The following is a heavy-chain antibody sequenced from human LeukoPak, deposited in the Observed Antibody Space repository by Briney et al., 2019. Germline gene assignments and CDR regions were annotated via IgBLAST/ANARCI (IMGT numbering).Heavy chain of an antibody. D-gene: IGHD6-13*01. J-gene: IGHJ4*02. CDR2: ISAYNGNT. Sequence: ASVKVSCKASGYTFTSYGISWVRQAPGQGLEWMGWISAYNGNTNYAQKLQGRVTMTTDTSTSTAYMELRNLRSDDTAVYYCARDLRVIAAAGTAFDYWGQGTLVTVSS. CDR1: GYTFTSYG. CDR3: ARDLRVIAAAGTAFDY. V-gene: IGHV1-18*01.